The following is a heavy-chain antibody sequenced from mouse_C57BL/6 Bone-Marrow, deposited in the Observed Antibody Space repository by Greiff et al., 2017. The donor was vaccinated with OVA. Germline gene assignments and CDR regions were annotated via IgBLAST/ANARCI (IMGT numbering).Heavy chain of an antibody. CDR2: INPENGDT. CDR1: GFNIKDDY. D-gene: IGHD2-1*01. V-gene: IGHV14-4*01. Sequence: VQLKESGAELVRPGASVKLSCTASGFNIKDDYMPWVKQRPEQSLEWIGWINPENGDTDYAANFQGKATITADTSSNTAYMQLSSLTSEDTAVYYCNTNGNCPYYFDYWGQGTTLTVSS. CDR3: NTNGNCPYYFDY. J-gene: IGHJ2*01.